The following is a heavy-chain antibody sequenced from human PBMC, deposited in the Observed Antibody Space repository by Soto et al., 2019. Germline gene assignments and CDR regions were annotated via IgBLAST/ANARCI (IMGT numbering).Heavy chain of an antibody. CDR3: ARDPAYGPEGGMDV. V-gene: IGHV3-74*01. J-gene: IGHJ6*02. CDR1: GFTFSSYW. CDR2: INSDGSST. D-gene: IGHD4-17*01. Sequence: EVQLVESGGGLVQPGGSLRLSCAASGFTFSSYWMHWVRQAPGKGLVWVSRINSDGSSTSYADSVKGRFTISRDNAKNKLYLQMNSLRAEDTAVYYCARDPAYGPEGGMDVWGQGTTVTVSS.